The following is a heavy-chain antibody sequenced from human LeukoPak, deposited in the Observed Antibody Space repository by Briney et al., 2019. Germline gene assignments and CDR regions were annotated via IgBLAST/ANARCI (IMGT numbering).Heavy chain of an antibody. Sequence: ASVRFSCKASGYTFTSYGISWVRQAPGQGLEWMGWISAYNGNTNYAQKLQGRVTMTTDTSTSTAYVELRSLRSDDTAVYYCARDRSAYSSSWPLFDYWGQGTLVTVSS. V-gene: IGHV1-18*04. CDR1: GYTFTSYG. CDR3: ARDRSAYSSSWPLFDY. CDR2: ISAYNGNT. D-gene: IGHD6-13*01. J-gene: IGHJ4*02.